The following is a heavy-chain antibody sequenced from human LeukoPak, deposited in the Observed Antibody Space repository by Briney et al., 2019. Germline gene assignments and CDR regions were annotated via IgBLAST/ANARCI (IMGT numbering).Heavy chain of an antibody. CDR3: AKGTTIFGVATEFDY. Sequence: GGSLRLSCAASGITFSDYAMSWVRQAPGKGLEWVLSISGSGASTYYAESVKGRFTISRDNSKNTLYLQMNSLRAEDTAVYYCAKGTTIFGVATEFDYWGQGTLVTASS. V-gene: IGHV3-23*01. CDR1: GITFSDYA. CDR2: ISGSGAST. D-gene: IGHD3-3*01. J-gene: IGHJ4*02.